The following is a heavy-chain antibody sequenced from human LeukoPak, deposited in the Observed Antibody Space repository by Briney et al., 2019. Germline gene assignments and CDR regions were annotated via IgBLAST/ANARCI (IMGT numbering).Heavy chain of an antibody. V-gene: IGHV4-59*08. D-gene: IGHD1-26*01. CDR1: GGSISSYY. Sequence: PSETLSLTCTVSGGSISSYYWSWIRQPPGRGLEWIGYIYYSGSTNYNPSLKSRVTISVDTSKNQFSLKLSSVTAADTAVYYCARGGAPSRTGDYFDYWGQGTLVTVSS. CDR3: ARGGAPSRTGDYFDY. J-gene: IGHJ4*02. CDR2: IYYSGST.